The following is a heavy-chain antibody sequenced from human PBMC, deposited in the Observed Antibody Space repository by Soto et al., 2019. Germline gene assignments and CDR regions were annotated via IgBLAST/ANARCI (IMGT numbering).Heavy chain of an antibody. V-gene: IGHV1-46*01. J-gene: IGHJ6*03. CDR3: ARYSSSSMVGDGDYYYMDV. CDR2: INPSGGST. Sequence: ASVKVSCKASGYTFTSYYMHWVRQAPRQGLEWMGIINPSGGSTSYAQKIQGRVTMTRDTSTSTVYMGLSSLRSEDTAVYYCARYSSSSMVGDGDYYYMDVWGKGTTVTVSS. D-gene: IGHD6-6*01. CDR1: GYTFTSYY.